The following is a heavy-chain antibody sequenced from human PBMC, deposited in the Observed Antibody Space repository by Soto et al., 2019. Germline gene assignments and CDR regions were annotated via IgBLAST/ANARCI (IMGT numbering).Heavy chain of an antibody. CDR1: CGSFSGYY. V-gene: IGHV4-34*01. Sequence: SETLSLTCAVYCGSFSGYYWSWIRQPPGKGLEWIGEINHSGSTNYNPSLKSRVTISVDTSKNQFSLKLSSVTAADTAVYYCARGRIPLAARHFDYWGQGTLVTVSS. J-gene: IGHJ4*02. D-gene: IGHD6-6*01. CDR3: ARGRIPLAARHFDY. CDR2: INHSGST.